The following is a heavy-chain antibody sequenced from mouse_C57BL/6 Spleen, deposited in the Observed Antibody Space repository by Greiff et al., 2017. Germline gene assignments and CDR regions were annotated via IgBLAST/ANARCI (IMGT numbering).Heavy chain of an antibody. Sequence: EVKLMESGPGLVKPSQSLSLTCSVTGYSITSGYYWNWIRQFPGNKLEWMGYISYDGSNNYNPSLKNRISITRDTSKNQFFLKLNSVTTEDTATYYCARDPLYGSSSYFDYWGQGTTLTVSS. CDR3: ARDPLYGSSSYFDY. CDR2: ISYDGSN. CDR1: GYSITSGYY. J-gene: IGHJ2*01. V-gene: IGHV3-6*01. D-gene: IGHD1-1*01.